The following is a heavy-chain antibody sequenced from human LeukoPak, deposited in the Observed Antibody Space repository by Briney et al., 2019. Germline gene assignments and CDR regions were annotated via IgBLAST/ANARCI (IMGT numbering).Heavy chain of an antibody. CDR3: ARELLMGDAFDI. D-gene: IGHD3-10*01. Sequence: GGSLRLSCAASGFTFSSYAMSWVRQAPGKGLEWVSAISGSGGSTYYADSVKGRFTISRDNSKNTLYLQMNGLRAEDTAVYYCARELLMGDAFDIWGQGTMVTVSS. CDR1: GFTFSSYA. CDR2: ISGSGGST. J-gene: IGHJ3*02. V-gene: IGHV3-23*01.